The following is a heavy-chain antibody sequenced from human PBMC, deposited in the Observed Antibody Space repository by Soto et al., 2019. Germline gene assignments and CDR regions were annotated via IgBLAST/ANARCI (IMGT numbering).Heavy chain of an antibody. CDR3: ARDYEIFGVVSSYYYYGMDV. J-gene: IGHJ6*02. CDR2: INPSGGST. CDR1: GYTLTSYY. D-gene: IGHD3-3*01. Sequence: ASVKVSCKASGYTLTSYYMHWVRQAPGQGLEWMGIINPSGGSTSYAQKFQGRVTMTRDTSTSTVYMELSSLRSEDTAVYYCARDYEIFGVVSSYYYYGMDVWGQGTTVTVSS. V-gene: IGHV1-46*01.